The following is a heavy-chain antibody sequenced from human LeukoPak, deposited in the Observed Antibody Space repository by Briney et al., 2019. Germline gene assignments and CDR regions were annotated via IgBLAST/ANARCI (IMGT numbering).Heavy chain of an antibody. CDR2: ISSSSSTI. D-gene: IGHD1-14*01. J-gene: IGHJ4*02. CDR3: ARGNHDGFDY. V-gene: IGHV3-48*01. Sequence: GGSLRLSCAASGFTFSSYSMNWVRQAPGKGLEWVSYISSSSSTIYYADSVKGRFTISRDNAKNSLYLQMNSLRAEDTAVYYCARGNHDGFDYWGQGTLVTVSS. CDR1: GFTFSSYS.